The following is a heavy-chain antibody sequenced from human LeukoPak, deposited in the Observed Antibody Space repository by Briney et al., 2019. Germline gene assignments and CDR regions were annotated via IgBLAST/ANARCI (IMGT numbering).Heavy chain of an antibody. CDR3: ARAAVVGGYYFDY. D-gene: IGHD1-26*01. Sequence: GGSLRLSCAASGLTFSRYAMSWVRQAPGKGLEWVSIIFSGVGTYYADSVEGRFTISRDSSKNTLYLQMDNLRAEDTAVYYCARAAVVGGYYFDYWGQGTLVTVSS. CDR2: IIFSGVGT. J-gene: IGHJ4*02. V-gene: IGHV3-23*01. CDR1: GLTFSRYA.